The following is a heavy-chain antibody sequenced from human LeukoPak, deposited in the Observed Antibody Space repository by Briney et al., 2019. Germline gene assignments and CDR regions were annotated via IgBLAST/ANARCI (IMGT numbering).Heavy chain of an antibody. V-gene: IGHV3-23*01. CDR3: AKVGYTSGWYGDFDY. Sequence: PGGSLRLSCAASGFTFGSYAMSWVRQAPGKGLEWVSAISDSGGSTYYADSVKGRFTISRDNSKNTLYLQMNSLRAEDTAVYYCAKVGYTSGWYGDFDYWGQGTLVTVSS. J-gene: IGHJ4*02. D-gene: IGHD6-19*01. CDR2: ISDSGGST. CDR1: GFTFGSYA.